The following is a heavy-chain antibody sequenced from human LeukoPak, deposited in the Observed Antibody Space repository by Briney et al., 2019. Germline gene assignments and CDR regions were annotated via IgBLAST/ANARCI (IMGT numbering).Heavy chain of an antibody. Sequence: ASVKVSCKASGGTFSSYAISWVRQAPGQGLEWMGGIIPIFGTANYAQKFQGRVTITADKSTSTAYMELSSLRSEDTAVYYCARTPGYSGYDYYYYGMDVWGQGTTVTVSS. CDR1: GGTFSSYA. V-gene: IGHV1-69*06. CDR2: IIPIFGTA. D-gene: IGHD5-12*01. J-gene: IGHJ6*02. CDR3: ARTPGYSGYDYYYYGMDV.